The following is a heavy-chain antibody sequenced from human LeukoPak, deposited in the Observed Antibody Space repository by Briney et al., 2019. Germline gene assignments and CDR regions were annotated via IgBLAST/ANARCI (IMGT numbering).Heavy chain of an antibody. CDR2: IYYSGST. CDR1: GASISNYY. Sequence: ASETLSLTCSVSGASISNYYWSWIRQPPGKGLEWIGYIYYSGSTNYNPSLKSRVTISVDTSKNQFSLKLSSVTAADTAVYYCARAGEGRVPFDYWGQGTLVTVSS. D-gene: IGHD7-27*01. CDR3: ARAGEGRVPFDY. V-gene: IGHV4-59*13. J-gene: IGHJ4*02.